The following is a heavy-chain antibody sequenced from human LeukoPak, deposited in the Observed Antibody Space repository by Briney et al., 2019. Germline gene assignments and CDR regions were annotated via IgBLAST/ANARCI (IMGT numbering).Heavy chain of an antibody. Sequence: ASVKVSCKASGYTFTGYYMHWVRQAPGQGLEWMGWINPNSGGTNYAQKFQGRVTMTRDTSISTAYMELSRLRSDDTAVYYCARDLGRGANKYYFDYWGQGTLVTVSS. V-gene: IGHV1-2*02. J-gene: IGHJ4*02. D-gene: IGHD4/OR15-4a*01. CDR3: ARDLGRGANKYYFDY. CDR2: INPNSGGT. CDR1: GYTFTGYY.